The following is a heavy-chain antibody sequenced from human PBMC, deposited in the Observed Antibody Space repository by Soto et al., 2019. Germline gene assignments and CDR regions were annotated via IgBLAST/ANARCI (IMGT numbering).Heavy chain of an antibody. Sequence: PGGSLRLSCLASGFSVSSNYISWVRQAPGKGLEWVSVIYVGGSTYYADSVKGRFIISRGNSDNMFFLQMNNLGADDTGLYYCGRVALDDNYIDLWGQGALVTVSS. V-gene: IGHV3-66*01. CDR1: GFSVSSNY. CDR2: IYVGGST. J-gene: IGHJ4*02. CDR3: GRVALDDNYIDL. D-gene: IGHD1-1*01.